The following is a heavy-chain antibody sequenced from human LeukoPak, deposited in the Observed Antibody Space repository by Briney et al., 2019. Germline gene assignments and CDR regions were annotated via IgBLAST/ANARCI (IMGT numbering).Heavy chain of an antibody. CDR2: ISNSGSTT. CDR3: ARVGSIAAAGTVDY. V-gene: IGHV3-11*04. J-gene: IGHJ4*02. D-gene: IGHD6-13*01. CDR1: GFTFTDYY. Sequence: GGSLRLSCAASGFTFTDYYMSWIHQAPGKGLEWVSYISNSGSTTNYADSVKGRFTISRDNAKNSLYLQMNSLRAEDTAVYYCARVGSIAAAGTVDYWGQGTLVTVSS.